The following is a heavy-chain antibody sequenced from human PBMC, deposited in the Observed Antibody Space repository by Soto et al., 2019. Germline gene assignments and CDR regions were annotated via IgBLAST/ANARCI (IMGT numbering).Heavy chain of an antibody. D-gene: IGHD2-15*01. CDR3: ASAPYCSGGSCSPHYYYGMEV. CDR1: GGTFSNYA. Sequence: SVKVSCKASGGTFSNYAISWVRQAPGQGLEWMGGIIPIFGTANYAQKFQGRVTITADRSTSTAYMELSSLRSEDTAVYYCASAPYCSGGSCSPHYYYGMEVWGQGTTVTVSS. J-gene: IGHJ6*02. CDR2: IIPIFGTA. V-gene: IGHV1-69*06.